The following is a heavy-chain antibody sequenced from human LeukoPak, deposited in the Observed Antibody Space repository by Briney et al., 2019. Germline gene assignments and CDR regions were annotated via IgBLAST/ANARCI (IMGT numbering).Heavy chain of an antibody. CDR1: GYTFTSYY. J-gene: IGHJ6*03. Sequence: ASVKVSCKASGYTFTSYYMHCVRQAPGQGLEWMGIINPSGGSTSYAQKFQGRVTMTRDTSTSTVYMELSSLRSEDTAVYYCARAWDTAMVKTVMNYYYMDVWGKGTTVTVSS. V-gene: IGHV1-46*01. CDR2: INPSGGST. CDR3: ARAWDTAMVKTVMNYYYMDV. D-gene: IGHD5-18*01.